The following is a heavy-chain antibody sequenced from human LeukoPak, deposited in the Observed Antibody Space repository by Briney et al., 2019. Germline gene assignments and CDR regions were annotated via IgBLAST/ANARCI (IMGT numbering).Heavy chain of an antibody. Sequence: ASVRDSRKASGYTFIGYYMHWVRQAPGQGLEWMGWINPNSGDTSYAQKFQGRVTMTRDTSISTAYMELSRLRSDDTAVYYCARVVRYNWNDKPGAYWGQGTLVTVSS. V-gene: IGHV1-2*02. J-gene: IGHJ4*02. D-gene: IGHD1-20*01. CDR3: ARVVRYNWNDKPGAY. CDR2: INPNSGDT. CDR1: GYTFIGYY.